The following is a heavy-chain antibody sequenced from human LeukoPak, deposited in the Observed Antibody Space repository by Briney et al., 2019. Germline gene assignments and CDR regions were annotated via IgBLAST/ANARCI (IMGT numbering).Heavy chain of an antibody. Sequence: GGSLRLSCAASGFTFSSYAMSWVRQAPGKGLEWVSYISSSGSTIYYADSVKGRFTISRDNAKNSLYLQMNSLRAEDTAVYYCARDRSKDFWSGNWRKGNWFDPWGQGTLVTVSS. D-gene: IGHD3-3*01. CDR1: GFTFSSYA. J-gene: IGHJ5*02. CDR3: ARDRSKDFWSGNWRKGNWFDP. V-gene: IGHV3-48*03. CDR2: ISSSGSTI.